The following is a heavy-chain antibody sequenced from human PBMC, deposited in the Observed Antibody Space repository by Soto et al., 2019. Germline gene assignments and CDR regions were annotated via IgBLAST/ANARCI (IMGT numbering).Heavy chain of an antibody. CDR3: ARRGGCYSLFDS. Sequence: QLHLQESGPGLVTPSETLSLTCTVSGDSFSTSNYYWVWRLQPPGNGLEWIGNMFYGGGTGVTYYSPSPKSRVMISVDTSKTQSSLKSKSIAAADTAFYFGARRGGCYSLFDSWGQGKLGTVSS. CDR1: GDSFSTSNYY. CDR2: MFYGGGTGVT. V-gene: IGHV4-39*01. D-gene: IGHD2-15*01. J-gene: IGHJ4*02.